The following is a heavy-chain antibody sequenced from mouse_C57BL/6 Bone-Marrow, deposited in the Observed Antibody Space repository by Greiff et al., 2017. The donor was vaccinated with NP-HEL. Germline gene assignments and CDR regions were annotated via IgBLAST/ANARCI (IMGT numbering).Heavy chain of an antibody. Sequence: EVKLQASGPGLVKPSQSLSLTCSVTGYSITSGYYWNWIRQFPGNKLEWMGYISYDGSNNYKPSLKNRISITRDTSKNQFFLKLNSVTTEDTATYYCARSIYDGYFFAYWGQGTLVTVSA. D-gene: IGHD2-3*01. CDR3: ARSIYDGYFFAY. V-gene: IGHV3-6*01. CDR2: ISYDGSN. CDR1: GYSITSGYY. J-gene: IGHJ3*01.